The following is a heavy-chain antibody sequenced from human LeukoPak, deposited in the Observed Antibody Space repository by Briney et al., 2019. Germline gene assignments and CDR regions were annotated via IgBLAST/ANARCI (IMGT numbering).Heavy chain of an antibody. J-gene: IGHJ4*02. Sequence: ASVKVSCKASRYTFTSYDINWVRQATGQGLEWMGWMNPNSGNTGYAQKFQGRVTITRNTSISTAYMELSSLRSEDTAVYYCARGDRGSGWYYFDYWGQGTLVTVSS. CDR3: ARGDRGSGWYYFDY. CDR2: MNPNSGNT. CDR1: RYTFTSYD. V-gene: IGHV1-8*03. D-gene: IGHD6-19*01.